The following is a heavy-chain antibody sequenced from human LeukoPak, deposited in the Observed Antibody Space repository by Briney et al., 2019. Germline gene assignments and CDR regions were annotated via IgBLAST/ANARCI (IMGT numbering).Heavy chain of an antibody. CDR1: GFTFSDYW. Sequence: GGSLRLSCAASGFTFSDYWMNWVRQAPGKGLEWVASIKQDGSERYYVDSVKGRFTISRDNAKNSLYLQMNSLRAEDTAVYYCARDGTSIVGSLDYWGQGTLVTVSS. J-gene: IGHJ4*02. CDR2: IKQDGSER. D-gene: IGHD1-26*01. V-gene: IGHV3-7*05. CDR3: ARDGTSIVGSLDY.